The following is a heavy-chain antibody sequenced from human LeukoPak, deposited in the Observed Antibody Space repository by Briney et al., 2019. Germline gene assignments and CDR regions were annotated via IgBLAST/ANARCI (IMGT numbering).Heavy chain of an antibody. V-gene: IGHV4-30-2*01. D-gene: IGHD2-2*01. CDR3: ARSTPPDYYGMDV. CDR1: GGSISGGAYS. J-gene: IGHJ6*02. CDR2: IYHSGGT. Sequence: SETLSLTCAVSGGSISGGAYSWNWIRQPPGKGLEWIGFIYHSGGTYYNPSLKSRVTISVDRSKNQFSLKLNSVTAADTAVYFCARSTPPDYYGMDVWGQGTTVTVSS.